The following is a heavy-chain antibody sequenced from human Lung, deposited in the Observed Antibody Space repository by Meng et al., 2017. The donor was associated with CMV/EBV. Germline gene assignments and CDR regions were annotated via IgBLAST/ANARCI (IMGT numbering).Heavy chain of an antibody. J-gene: IGHJ4*02. V-gene: IGHV3-20*04. D-gene: IGHD6-19*01. CDR3: ARGGYSSGWYGNYFDY. Sequence: GESLKISCAASGFTFDDYAMHWVRQAPGKGLEWVSGINWNGGSTGYADSVKGRFTISRDNAKNSLYLQMNRLRAEDTALYYCARGGYSSGWYGNYFDYWGQGTLVTVSS. CDR2: INWNGGST. CDR1: GFTFDDYA.